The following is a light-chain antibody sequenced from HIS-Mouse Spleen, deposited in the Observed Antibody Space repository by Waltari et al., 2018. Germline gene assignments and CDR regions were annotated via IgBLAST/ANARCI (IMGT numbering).Light chain of an antibody. CDR3: CSYAGSSTWV. J-gene: IGLJ3*02. V-gene: IGLV2-23*01. CDR1: SSDVGSYKL. CDR2: EGS. Sequence: QAALTQPASVSGSPGPSITLSCTGTSSDVGSYKLVPWYQQHPGKAPKLMIYEGSKRPSGVSNRFSGSKSGNTASLTISGLQAEDEADYYCCSYAGSSTWVFGGGTKLTVL.